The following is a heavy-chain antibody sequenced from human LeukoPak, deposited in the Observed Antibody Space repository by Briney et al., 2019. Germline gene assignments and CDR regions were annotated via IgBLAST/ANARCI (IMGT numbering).Heavy chain of an antibody. D-gene: IGHD5-18*01. CDR2: IYYSGST. Sequence: PSETLSLTCTVSGGSISSYYRSWIRQPPGKGLEWIGYIYYSGSTNYNPSLKGRVTISVDTSKNQFSLKLSSVTAADTAVYYCARLGSLWLDYWGQGTLVTVSS. V-gene: IGHV4-59*08. CDR1: GGSISSYY. J-gene: IGHJ4*02. CDR3: ARLGSLWLDY.